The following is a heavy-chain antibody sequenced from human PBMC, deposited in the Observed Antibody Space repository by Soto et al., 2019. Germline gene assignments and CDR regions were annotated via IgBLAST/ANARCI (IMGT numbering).Heavy chain of an antibody. V-gene: IGHV1-69*12. J-gene: IGHJ4*02. CDR2: IIPIFGTA. CDR1: GGTFSSYA. D-gene: IGHD6-13*01. Sequence: QVQLVQSGAEVKKPGSSVKVSCKASGGTFSSYAISWVRQAPGQGLEWMGGIIPIFGTANYAQKVQGRVTLTADASTSTVYMELSSLRSEDRAVYYCARVVDSIWYGGGFDYWGQGTMVTVSS. CDR3: ARVVDSIWYGGGFDY.